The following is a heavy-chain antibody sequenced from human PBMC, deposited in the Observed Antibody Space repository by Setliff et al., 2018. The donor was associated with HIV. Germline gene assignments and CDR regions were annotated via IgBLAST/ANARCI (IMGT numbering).Heavy chain of an antibody. CDR2: MYYSGST. D-gene: IGHD5-12*01. V-gene: IGHV4-34*01. Sequence: SETLSLTCAVYGASFSGYYWSWVRQPPGKGLEWIGSMYYSGSTYYNPSLKSRVTISVDTSKKQFSLKLRSVTAADTAVYYCARRRDGYNSAPWRNDYWGQGTLVTVSS. CDR1: GASFSGYY. CDR3: ARRRDGYNSAPWRNDY. J-gene: IGHJ4*02.